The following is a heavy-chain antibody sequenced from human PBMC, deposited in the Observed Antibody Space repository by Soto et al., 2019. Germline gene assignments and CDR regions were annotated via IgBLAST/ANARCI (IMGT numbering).Heavy chain of an antibody. V-gene: IGHV1-18*01. Sequence: QVQLVQSGAEVKKPGASVKVSCKASGYTFTSYGISWVRQAPGQGLEWMGWLSAYSGNTNYAQKLQGRVTMNTDTSTSTAYMELRSLRYDDTAVYYCARDAAVGLFDYWGQGTLVTVSS. D-gene: IGHD1-26*01. J-gene: IGHJ4*02. CDR2: LSAYSGNT. CDR1: GYTFTSYG. CDR3: ARDAAVGLFDY.